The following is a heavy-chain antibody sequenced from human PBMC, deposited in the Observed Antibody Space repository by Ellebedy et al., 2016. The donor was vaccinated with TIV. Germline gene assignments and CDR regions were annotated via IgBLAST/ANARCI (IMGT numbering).Heavy chain of an antibody. D-gene: IGHD2-8*01. V-gene: IGHV3-33*03. CDR1: GFAFSSYG. CDR3: ARYAVGAYYFDY. CDR2: IRYDGSNK. J-gene: IGHJ4*02. Sequence: GESLKISCAASGFAFSSYGMHWVRQAPGKGLEWVAVIRYDGSNKYYADSVKGRFTISRDNAKNALYLKMNSLRAEDTAIYYCARYAVGAYYFDYWGQGTLVTVSS.